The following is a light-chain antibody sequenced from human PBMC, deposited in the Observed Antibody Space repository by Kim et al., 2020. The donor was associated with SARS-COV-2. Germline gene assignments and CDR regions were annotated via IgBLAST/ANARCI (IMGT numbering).Light chain of an antibody. CDR1: QNVLYSSKNY. CDR3: QQYYTTPPT. Sequence: DIVMTQSPDSLAVSLGERASINCKSSQNVLYSSKNYLAWYQQKPGQPPKVLISWASTREFGVPDRFSVSGSGTDFTLTISSLQAEDVAVYYCQQYYTTPPTFGQGTKVDIK. V-gene: IGKV4-1*01. CDR2: WAS. J-gene: IGKJ1*01.